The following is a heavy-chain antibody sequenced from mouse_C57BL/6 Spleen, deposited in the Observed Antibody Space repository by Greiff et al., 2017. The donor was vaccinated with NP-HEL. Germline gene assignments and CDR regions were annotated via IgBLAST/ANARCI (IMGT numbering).Heavy chain of an antibody. CDR2: ISYSGST. J-gene: IGHJ1*03. V-gene: IGHV3-1*01. CDR3: ARDGAYGSRHWYVDV. CDR1: GYSITSGYD. Sequence: VQLKESGPGMVKPSQSLSLTCTVTGYSITSGYDWHWIRHFPGNKLEWMGYISYSGSTNYNPSLKSRISITHDTSKNPFFLKLNSVNTEDTATYYCARDGAYGSRHWYVDVWGTGTTVTVSS. D-gene: IGHD1-1*01.